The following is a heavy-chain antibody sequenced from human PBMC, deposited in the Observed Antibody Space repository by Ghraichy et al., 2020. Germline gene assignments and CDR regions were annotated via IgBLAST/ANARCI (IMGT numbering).Heavy chain of an antibody. CDR2: IRSKSDGGTT. J-gene: IGHJ4*02. CDR1: GFTFSDAW. V-gene: IGHV3-15*05. CDR3: GRLGAFDY. Sequence: GGSLRLYCTASGFTFSDAWMTWVRQVPGKGLEWVGRIRSKSDGGTTDYGAPVKGRFTISRDDSKNTVYLQINSLKTEDTAVYYCGRLGAFDYWGQGTLVTVSS. D-gene: IGHD3-9*01.